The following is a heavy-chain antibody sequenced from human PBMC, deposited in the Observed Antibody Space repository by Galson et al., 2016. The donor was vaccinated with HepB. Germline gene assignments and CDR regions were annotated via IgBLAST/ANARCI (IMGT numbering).Heavy chain of an antibody. CDR1: GFTFSSYS. Sequence: SLRLSCAASGFTFSSYSMNWVRRAPGKGLEWVSYISSASSNIYYADSVKGRFTISRDNAKNSLYLQMNSLRDEDTAVYYCAREKTAPIDYWGQGTLVTVSS. D-gene: IGHD5-18*01. CDR3: AREKTAPIDY. V-gene: IGHV3-48*02. J-gene: IGHJ4*02. CDR2: ISSASSNI.